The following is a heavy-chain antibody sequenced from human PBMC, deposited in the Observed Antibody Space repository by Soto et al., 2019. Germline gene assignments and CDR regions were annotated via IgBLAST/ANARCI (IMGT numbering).Heavy chain of an antibody. J-gene: IGHJ4*02. D-gene: IGHD3-10*01. CDR1: GFTFSSYA. CDR2: ISGSGGST. CDR3: AKDRRYYGSGSYAPDY. V-gene: IGHV3-23*01. Sequence: HPGGSLRLSCAASGFTFSSYAMSWVRQAPGKGQEWVSAISGSGGSTYYADSVKGRFTISRDNSMITLYLQMNSLRAEDTAVYYCAKDRRYYGSGSYAPDYWGQGTLVTVSS.